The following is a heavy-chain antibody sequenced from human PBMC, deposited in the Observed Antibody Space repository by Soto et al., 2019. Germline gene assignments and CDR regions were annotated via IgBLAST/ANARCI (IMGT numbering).Heavy chain of an antibody. Sequence: GGSLRLSCAASGFTFSSYSMNWVRQAPGKGLEWVSSISSSSSYIYYADSVKGRFTISRDNAKNSLYLQMNSLRAEDTAVYYCARDAIMITFGGVIVSRGAFDIWGQGTMVTVSS. CDR2: ISSSSSYI. V-gene: IGHV3-21*01. J-gene: IGHJ3*02. D-gene: IGHD3-16*02. CDR1: GFTFSSYS. CDR3: ARDAIMITFGGVIVSRGAFDI.